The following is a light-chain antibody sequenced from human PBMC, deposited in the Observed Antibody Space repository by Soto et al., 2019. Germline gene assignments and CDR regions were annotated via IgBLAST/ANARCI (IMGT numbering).Light chain of an antibody. CDR2: GAY. V-gene: IGKV3-15*01. J-gene: IGKJ1*01. Sequence: EIALTQSPGTLSLSPGERATLSCRASQSVSTNLAWYQQRPGQAPRLIISGAYTRATGIPARFSGSGSGTEFTLTISSLQSEDFAIYYCQQFNKWPRTFGQGTKVDIK. CDR1: QSVSTN. CDR3: QQFNKWPRT.